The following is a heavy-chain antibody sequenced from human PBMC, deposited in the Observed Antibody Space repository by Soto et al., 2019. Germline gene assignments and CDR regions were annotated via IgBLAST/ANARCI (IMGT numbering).Heavy chain of an antibody. CDR1: GFTFSTYG. V-gene: IGHV3-33*01. Sequence: GGSLRLSCAASGFTFSTYGMNWIRQAPGKGLEWVAVIWYDGSKRYYGDSVKGRFIISRDNSMNTVYLHMNSLRPEDTAVYYCARDMVSFFDCWGQGTLVTVSS. J-gene: IGHJ4*02. D-gene: IGHD2-8*01. CDR2: IWYDGSKR. CDR3: ARDMVSFFDC.